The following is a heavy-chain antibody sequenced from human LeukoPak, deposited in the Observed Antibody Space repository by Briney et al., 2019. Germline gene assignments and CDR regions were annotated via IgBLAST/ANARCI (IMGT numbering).Heavy chain of an antibody. J-gene: IGHJ6*03. CDR2: INHSGST. V-gene: IGHV4-34*01. CDR1: GVSFSGYY. CDR3: ARYDILTGNVGYYYYYMDV. Sequence: PSETLSVTCAVYGVSFSGYYWSWIRQPPGKGLEWIGEINHSGSTNYNPSLKSRVTISVDTSKNQFSLKLSSVTAADTAVYYCARYDILTGNVGYYYYYMDVWGKGTTVTVSS. D-gene: IGHD3-9*01.